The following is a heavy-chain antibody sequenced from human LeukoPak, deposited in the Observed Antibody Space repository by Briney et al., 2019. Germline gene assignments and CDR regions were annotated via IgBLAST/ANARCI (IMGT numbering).Heavy chain of an antibody. CDR1: GFIFSNYY. J-gene: IGHJ4*02. CDR2: IHGSASYN. Sequence: GGSLRLSCAASGFIFSNYYLNWVRQAPGKGLEWVSCIHGSASYNYYADSVKGRFTISRDNSKNTLYLQMNSLRAEDTAVYYCAKDPVRVKGFDYWGQGTLVTVSS. V-gene: IGHV3-21*01. CDR3: AKDPVRVKGFDY. D-gene: IGHD3-10*01.